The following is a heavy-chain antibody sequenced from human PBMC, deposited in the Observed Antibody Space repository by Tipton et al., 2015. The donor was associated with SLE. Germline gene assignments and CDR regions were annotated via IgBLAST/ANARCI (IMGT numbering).Heavy chain of an antibody. J-gene: IGHJ5*02. CDR1: GGSISSNTYY. CDR3: ARDQWLVHTILGKYHWFDP. V-gene: IGHV4-39*07. CDR2: FYSTGSI. D-gene: IGHD6-19*01. Sequence: GLVKPSETLSLTCTVSGGSISSNTYYWGWIRQPPGKGLEWIGSFYSTGSIYYNPSLKSRVTISLDTSKNQFSLRLSSVTAADTAVYFCARDQWLVHTILGKYHWFDPWGQGTLVTVSS.